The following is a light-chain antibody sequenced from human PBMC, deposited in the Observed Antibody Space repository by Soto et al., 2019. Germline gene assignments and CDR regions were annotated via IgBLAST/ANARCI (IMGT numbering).Light chain of an antibody. CDR1: QSLISGY. V-gene: IGKV3D-15*01. J-gene: IGKJ1*01. CDR2: GAS. CDR3: QQYNNWTLT. Sequence: EIVLTQSPGTRSLSPGERATLSCRASQSLISGYLAWYQQKPGQAPRLIMYGASSRATGIPDRFRASASGTEFTITISSLQYEDFAVYYCQQYNNWTLTFGQGTKVDIK.